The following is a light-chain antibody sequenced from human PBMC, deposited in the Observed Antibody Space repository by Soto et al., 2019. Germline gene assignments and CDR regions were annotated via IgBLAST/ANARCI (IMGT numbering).Light chain of an antibody. V-gene: IGLV7-43*01. Sequence: QAVVTQEPSLTVSPGGTVTLTCASSTGAVTSGYYPSWFQQKPGQAPRALIHSANNKHSWTPARLSGSLLGGKAALTLSDVRPEDEADYYCLMYFGGAWVFGGGTKLTVL. CDR2: SAN. CDR3: LMYFGGAWV. J-gene: IGLJ3*02. CDR1: TGAVTSGYY.